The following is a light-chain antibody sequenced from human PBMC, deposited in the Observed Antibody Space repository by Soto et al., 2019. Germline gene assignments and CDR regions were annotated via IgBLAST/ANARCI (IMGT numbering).Light chain of an antibody. CDR3: QQLNSYPVT. CDR2: AAS. CDR1: QGISSY. V-gene: IGKV1-9*01. J-gene: IGKJ4*01. Sequence: DIQLTQSPSFLSASVGDRVTITCRASQGISSYLVWYQQKPGKPPKLLIYAASTLQSGVPSRFGGSGSGTEFTLTISSLQPEDFATYYCQQLNSYPVTFGGGTKVEIK.